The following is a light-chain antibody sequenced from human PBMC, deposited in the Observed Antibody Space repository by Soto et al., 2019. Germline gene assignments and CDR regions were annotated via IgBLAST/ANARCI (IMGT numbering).Light chain of an antibody. CDR1: QGISSW. CDR3: THANSFPVT. V-gene: IGKV1-12*01. Sequence: DIQMTQSPSSVSASVGDRVTITCRASQGISSWLAWYQQKPGKAPKLLIYAASSLQSGVPSRFSGGGFGTDFTLTIISLQPEECATYYCTHANSFPVTFGKGTRLAIK. J-gene: IGKJ5*01. CDR2: AAS.